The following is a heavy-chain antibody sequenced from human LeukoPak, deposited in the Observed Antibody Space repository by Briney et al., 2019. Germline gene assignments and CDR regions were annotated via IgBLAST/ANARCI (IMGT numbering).Heavy chain of an antibody. CDR1: GFTFSGYD. J-gene: IGHJ4*02. CDR3: ATAGRGATSGSYDN. V-gene: IGHV3-13*01. CDR2: IGTAGDT. D-gene: IGHD3-10*01. Sequence: PGESLRLSCVASGFTFSGYDMHWVRQSAGGGLEWVSAIGTAGDTYYPGSVKGRFTISRDNARNSLYLQMHTLRVGDTAVYYCATAGRGATSGSYDNWGQGTLVTVSS.